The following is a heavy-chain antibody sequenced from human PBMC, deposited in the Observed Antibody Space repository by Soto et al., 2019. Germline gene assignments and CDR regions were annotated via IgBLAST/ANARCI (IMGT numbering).Heavy chain of an antibody. V-gene: IGHV3-23*01. D-gene: IGHD3-9*01. CDR2: ISGSGGST. CDR3: AKGFRYDILTVYYVTFDY. J-gene: IGHJ4*02. Sequence: EVQLLESGGGLVQPGGSLRLSCAASGFTFSSYAMSWVRQAPGKGLEWVSAISGSGGSTYYADSVKGRFTISRDNSKHTLYLQMNSLRAEDTAVYYCAKGFRYDILTVYYVTFDYWGQGTMVTVSS. CDR1: GFTFSSYA.